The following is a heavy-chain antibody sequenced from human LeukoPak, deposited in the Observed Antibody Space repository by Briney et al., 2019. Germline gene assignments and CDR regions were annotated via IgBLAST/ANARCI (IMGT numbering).Heavy chain of an antibody. Sequence: PSETLSLTCTVSDGSISSYYWSWIRQPPGKGLEWIGYIYYSGSTNYNPSLKSRVTISVDTSKNQFSLKLSSVTAADTAVYYCARLSGDIVVVPAAMLRSSYYYYGMDVWGQGTTVTVSS. CDR1: DGSISSYY. CDR2: IYYSGST. J-gene: IGHJ6*02. V-gene: IGHV4-59*08. CDR3: ARLSGDIVVVPAAMLRSSYYYYGMDV. D-gene: IGHD2-2*01.